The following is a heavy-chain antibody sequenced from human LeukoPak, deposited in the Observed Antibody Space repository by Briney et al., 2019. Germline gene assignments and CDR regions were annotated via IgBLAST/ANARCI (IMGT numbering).Heavy chain of an antibody. CDR3: ARVAAGAATVWFDP. J-gene: IGHJ5*02. Sequence: PSETLSLTCTVSGGSISSYYWSWIRQPAGKGLEWIGRIYTSGSTNYNPSLKSRVTMSVDTSKNQFSLKLSSVPAADTAVYCCARVAAGAATVWFDPGGQGTLVTVSS. CDR2: IYTSGST. D-gene: IGHD2-15*01. V-gene: IGHV4-4*07. CDR1: GGSISSYY.